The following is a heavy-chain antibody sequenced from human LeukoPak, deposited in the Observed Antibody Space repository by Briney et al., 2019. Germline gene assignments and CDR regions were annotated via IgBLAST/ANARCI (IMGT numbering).Heavy chain of an antibody. J-gene: IGHJ3*02. V-gene: IGHV3-48*01. CDR2: IGSSSSTI. D-gene: IGHD6-13*01. CDR3: ARDYSSSSGKHAFDI. CDR1: GFTFSSYS. Sequence: GESLRLSCAASGFTFSSYSMNWVRQAPGKGLEWVSYIGSSSSTIYYADSVKGRFTISRDNANNSLYLQMNSLRAEDTAVYYCARDYSSSSGKHAFDIWGQGTMVTVSS.